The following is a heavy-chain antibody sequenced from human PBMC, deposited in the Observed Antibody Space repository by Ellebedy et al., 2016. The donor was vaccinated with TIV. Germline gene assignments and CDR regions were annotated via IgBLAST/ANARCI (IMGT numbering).Heavy chain of an antibody. J-gene: IGHJ4*02. Sequence: GESLKISCKGSGYDFARYWIAWVRQMPGEGLEWLGIINPGDSDTRYSPSFQGHVTISADKSISTAYLHRSSLKASDTAMYYCASAKYYGSGTYAHYLDYWGQGTLVTVSS. CDR1: GYDFARYW. D-gene: IGHD3-10*01. V-gene: IGHV5-51*01. CDR3: ASAKYYGSGTYAHYLDY. CDR2: INPGDSDT.